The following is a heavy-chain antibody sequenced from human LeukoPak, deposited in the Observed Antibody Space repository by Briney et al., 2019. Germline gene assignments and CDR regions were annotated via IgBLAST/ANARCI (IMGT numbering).Heavy chain of an antibody. CDR2: IYPGDSDT. Sequence: GVSLKISCKGSGYSFTSYWIGWVRQMPGKGLEWMGIIYPGDSDTRYSPSFQGQVTISADKSISTAYLQWSSLKASDTAMYYCARLNYYDSSGYHGWFDPWGQGTLVTVSS. V-gene: IGHV5-51*01. J-gene: IGHJ5*02. CDR1: GYSFTSYW. CDR3: ARLNYYDSSGYHGWFDP. D-gene: IGHD3-22*01.